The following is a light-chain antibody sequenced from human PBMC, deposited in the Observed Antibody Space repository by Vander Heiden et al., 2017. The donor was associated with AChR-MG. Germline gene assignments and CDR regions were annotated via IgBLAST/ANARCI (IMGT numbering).Light chain of an antibody. V-gene: IGKV4-1*01. Sequence: DIVMTQSPDPLAVSLGERATINCKSSQSVLYSSNNKDYLAWYQQKPGQPPKLLIYWASTRQSGVPDRFSGSWSRTDFTLTISTLQADDVAFYYCQQYYDTPRTFGQGTKVEI. J-gene: IGKJ1*01. CDR1: QSVLYSSNNKDY. CDR3: QQYYDTPRT. CDR2: WAS.